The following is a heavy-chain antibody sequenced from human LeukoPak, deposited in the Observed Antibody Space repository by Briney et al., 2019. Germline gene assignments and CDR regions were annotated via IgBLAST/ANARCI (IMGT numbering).Heavy chain of an antibody. D-gene: IGHD4-17*01. Sequence: GGSLRLSCAASGFTFRSSAMHWVRQAPGKGLEWVAVISNDRNYKSYADSVRGRFTISRDNSKNALCLQMNSLRPEDTALYYCARGFRDYGDYSYYFDYWGQGTLVTASS. CDR1: GFTFRSSA. V-gene: IGHV3-30-3*01. CDR3: ARGFRDYGDYSYYFDY. CDR2: ISNDRNYK. J-gene: IGHJ4*02.